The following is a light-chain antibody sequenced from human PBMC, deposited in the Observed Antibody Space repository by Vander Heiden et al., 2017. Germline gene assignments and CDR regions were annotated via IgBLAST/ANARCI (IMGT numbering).Light chain of an antibody. J-gene: IGKJ1*01. CDR2: EAS. CDR3: QQYYTSPRA. V-gene: IGKV4-1*01. CDR1: QSVLKNSNNKNY. Sequence: DIVMTQSPDSLAVSLGERATINCTSTQSVLKNSNNKNYLSWYQVKPGQPPRLLIYEASTRESGVPDRFSGSESGTDFTLTISSLEAEDVAIYYCQQYYTSPRAFGEGTMVEI.